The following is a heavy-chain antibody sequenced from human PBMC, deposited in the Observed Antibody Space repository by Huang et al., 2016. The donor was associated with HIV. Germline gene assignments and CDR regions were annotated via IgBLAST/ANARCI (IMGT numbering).Heavy chain of an antibody. CDR2: ITPIFGTA. D-gene: IGHD5-18*01. V-gene: IGHV1-69*13. Sequence: QVLLVQSGAEVRKPGSSVKVSCTAFGGTFSSYAISWVRQAPGQGLEWMGGITPIFGTANYTQKFQGRVTITVDESTNTGYMELTRLTSEDTAVYYCARTAYSYGFRQGYNWFDHWGQGTPVTVSS. CDR3: ARTAYSYGFRQGYNWFDH. CDR1: GGTFSSYA. J-gene: IGHJ5*02.